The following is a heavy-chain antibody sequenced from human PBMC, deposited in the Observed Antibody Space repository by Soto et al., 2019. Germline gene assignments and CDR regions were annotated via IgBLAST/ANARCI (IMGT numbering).Heavy chain of an antibody. J-gene: IGHJ4*02. CDR1: GFSLSTSGVG. D-gene: IGHD3-3*01. V-gene: IGHV2-5*01. CDR3: AHSTKVFGVARGYFDS. Sequence: QITLKESGPTLVKPTQTLTLTCTFSGFSLSTSGVGVCWIRQPPGKALEWLALIYWNDDKRYSPSLKSRLTIPQDTSKNQVVLTMTNMDPVDTATYSCAHSTKVFGVARGYFDSWGQGTLVTVSS. CDR2: IYWNDDK.